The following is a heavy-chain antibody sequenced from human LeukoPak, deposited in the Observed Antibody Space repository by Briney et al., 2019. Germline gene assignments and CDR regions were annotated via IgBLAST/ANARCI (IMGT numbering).Heavy chain of an antibody. CDR3: ARTNERELDY. Sequence: GGSLRLSCAVSGFTFSSYHMNWVSQAPGKGMEWVSYISIFSSTIYYADSVKGRFTISRDDANSLVYLQMNSLRAEDTAVYYCARTNERELDYWGQGTLVTVSS. V-gene: IGHV3-48*01. CDR1: GFTFSSYH. D-gene: IGHD1-26*01. J-gene: IGHJ4*02. CDR2: ISIFSSTI.